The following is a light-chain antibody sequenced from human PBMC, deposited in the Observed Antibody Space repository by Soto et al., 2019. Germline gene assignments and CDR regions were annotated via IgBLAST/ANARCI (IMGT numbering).Light chain of an antibody. CDR3: QQLNSYPT. J-gene: IGKJ5*01. CDR1: QGISSY. Sequence: DIQLTQSPSFLSASVGDRVTITCRASQGISSYLAWYQQKPGKAPKLLIYAASTLQSGVPSRFSGSGSGTEFTLTISSLQPEDFATYYCQQLNSYPTFGQGTRLES. CDR2: AAS. V-gene: IGKV1-9*01.